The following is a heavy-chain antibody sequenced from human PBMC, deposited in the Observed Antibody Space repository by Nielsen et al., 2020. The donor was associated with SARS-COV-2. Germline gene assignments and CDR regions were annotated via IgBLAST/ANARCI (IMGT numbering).Heavy chain of an antibody. CDR2: ISSSSSTI. D-gene: IGHD1-26*01. CDR1: GFTFSSYG. Sequence: GESLKISCAASGFTFSSYGMHWVRQAPGKGLEWVSYISSSSSTIYYADSVKGRFTISRDNAKNSLYLQMNSLRDEDTAVYYCAREKGSSRHPPFDYWGQGTLVTVSS. J-gene: IGHJ4*02. CDR3: AREKGSSRHPPFDY. V-gene: IGHV3-48*02.